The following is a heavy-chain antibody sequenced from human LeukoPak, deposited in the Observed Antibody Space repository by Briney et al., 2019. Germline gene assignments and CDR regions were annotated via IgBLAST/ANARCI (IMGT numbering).Heavy chain of an antibody. CDR2: IYHSGST. V-gene: IGHV4-4*02. D-gene: IGHD6-19*01. J-gene: IGHJ5*02. CDR3: ARGGTTVAGTFWFDP. CDR1: GGSIGSGNW. Sequence: SETLSLTCAVSGGSIGSGNWWSWVRQPPGKGLEWIGEIYHSGSTNYNSSLKSRVTISVDKSKNQFSLKLSSVTAADTAMYYCARGGTTVAGTFWFDPWGQGTLVTDSS.